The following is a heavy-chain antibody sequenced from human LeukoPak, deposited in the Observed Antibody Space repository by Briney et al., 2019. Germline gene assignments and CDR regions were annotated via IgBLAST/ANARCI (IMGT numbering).Heavy chain of an antibody. J-gene: IGHJ4*02. CDR1: GYSFTSYW. D-gene: IGHD5-18*01. V-gene: IGHV5-10-1*01. CDR3: ARLFVDTAMGTADFGY. CDR2: IDPSDSYT. Sequence: PGESLRISCKGSGYSFTSYWISWVRQMPGKGLEWMGRIDPSDSYTNYSPSFQGHVTISADKSISTAYLQWSSLKASVTAMYYCARLFVDTAMGTADFGYWGQGTLVTVSS.